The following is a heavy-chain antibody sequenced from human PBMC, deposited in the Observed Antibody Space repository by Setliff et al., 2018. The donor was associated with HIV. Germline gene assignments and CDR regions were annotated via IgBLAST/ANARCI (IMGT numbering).Heavy chain of an antibody. CDR1: GGSISNGDHY. CDR3: ARGGTVSADFDS. CDR2: IYYSGST. J-gene: IGHJ4*02. Sequence: SETLSLTCTVSGGSISNGDHYWHWMRQPPGKGLEWIGSIYYSGSTHYKSSLKSRVTISVDTSKNQFSLRLSSVTAADTAVYFCARGGTVSADFDSWGQGTLVTVSS. D-gene: IGHD6-19*01. V-gene: IGHV4-39*07.